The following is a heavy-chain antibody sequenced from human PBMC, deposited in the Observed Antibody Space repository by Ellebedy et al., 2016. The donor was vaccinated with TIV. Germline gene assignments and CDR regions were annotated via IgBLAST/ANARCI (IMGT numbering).Heavy chain of an antibody. D-gene: IGHD3-22*01. CDR3: ARSDGWRTMIVVVINPPDY. Sequence: SETLSLXXTVSGGSISSSSYYWGWIRQPPGKGLEWIGSIYYSGGTYYNPSLKSRVTISVDTSKNQFSLKLSSVTAADTAVYYCARSDGWRTMIVVVINPPDYWGQGTLVTVSS. CDR2: IYYSGGT. V-gene: IGHV4-39*01. J-gene: IGHJ4*02. CDR1: GGSISSSSYY.